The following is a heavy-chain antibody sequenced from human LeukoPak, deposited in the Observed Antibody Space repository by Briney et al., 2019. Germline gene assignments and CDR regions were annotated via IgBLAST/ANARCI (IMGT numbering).Heavy chain of an antibody. J-gene: IGHJ4*02. CDR3: ARGEAYYYDSSGSQWYFDY. CDR2: INHSGST. D-gene: IGHD3-22*01. Sequence: PSETLSLTCAVYGGSFSGYYWSWIRQPPGKGLEWIGEINHSGSTNYNPSLNSRVTISVDTSKNQFSLKLSSVTAADTAVYYCARGEAYYYDSSGSQWYFDYWGQGTLVTVSS. CDR1: GGSFSGYY. V-gene: IGHV4-34*01.